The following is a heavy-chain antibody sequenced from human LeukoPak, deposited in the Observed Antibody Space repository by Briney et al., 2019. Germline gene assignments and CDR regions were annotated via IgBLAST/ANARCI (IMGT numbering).Heavy chain of an antibody. Sequence: PSETLSLTCTVSGGSISSYYWSWIRQPPGKGLEWIGYIYYSGSTNYNPSLKSRVTISVDTSKNQFSLKLSSVTAADTAVYYCARDRGWFGEFLFYYWGQGTLVTVSS. V-gene: IGHV4-59*12. CDR2: IYYSGST. J-gene: IGHJ4*02. D-gene: IGHD3-10*01. CDR1: GGSISSYY. CDR3: ARDRGWFGEFLFYY.